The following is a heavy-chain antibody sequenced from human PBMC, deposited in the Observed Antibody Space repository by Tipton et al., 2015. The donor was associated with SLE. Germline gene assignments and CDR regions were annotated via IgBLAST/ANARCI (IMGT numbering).Heavy chain of an antibody. V-gene: IGHV4-59*11. Sequence: LSLTCTVSGASISSHYWSWIRQSPGKGLEWIAYIYNTGGTNYNPSLNSRATILMDKSKNELSLEVHSVTAADTAVYYCARKNYDSGDFDFWGQGILVTVSS. CDR3: ARKNYDSGDFDF. D-gene: IGHD3-16*01. CDR1: GASISSHY. J-gene: IGHJ4*02. CDR2: IYNTGGT.